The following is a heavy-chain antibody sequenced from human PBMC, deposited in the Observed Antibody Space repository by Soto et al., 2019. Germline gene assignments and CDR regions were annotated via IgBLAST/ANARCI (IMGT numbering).Heavy chain of an antibody. Sequence: SETLSLTCSVSGGSISSNSYSWGWIRQPPGKGLEWIGTLYSNRDTYYKQYLKSKVNKSADTSQNQYYLELTYVTATDTAFYFFARHPGYCSGGSCNGQYTLDVWGQGTTVT. CDR3: ARHPGYCSGGSCNGQYTLDV. CDR2: LYSNRDT. V-gene: IGHV4-39*01. CDR1: GGSISSNSYS. D-gene: IGHD2-15*01. J-gene: IGHJ6*02.